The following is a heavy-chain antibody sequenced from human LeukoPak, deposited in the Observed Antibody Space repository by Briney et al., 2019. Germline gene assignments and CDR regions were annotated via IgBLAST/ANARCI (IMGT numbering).Heavy chain of an antibody. CDR1: GYTLTELS. J-gene: IGHJ4*02. CDR2: FDPEDGET. CDR3: ATRYGVAAADLDY. Sequence: ASVKVSCKVSGYTLTELSMHWVRQAPGKGLEWMGGFDPEDGETIYAQKFQGRVTMTEDTSADTAYMELSSLRSEDTAVYYCATRYGVAAADLDYWGQGTLVTVSS. V-gene: IGHV1-24*01. D-gene: IGHD6-13*01.